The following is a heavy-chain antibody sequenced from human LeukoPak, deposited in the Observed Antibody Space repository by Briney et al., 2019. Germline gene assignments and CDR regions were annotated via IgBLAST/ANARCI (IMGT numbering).Heavy chain of an antibody. V-gene: IGHV3-9*01. D-gene: IGHD3-16*01. CDR3: AKALGGGPRKFWGFDY. Sequence: GVSLRLSCAASGFTFDDYAMHWVRQSPGKGLEWVSGISWNSGSIGYADSVKGRFTISRDNAKNSLYLQMNSLRAEDTALYYCAKALGGGPRKFWGFDYWGQGTLVTVSS. CDR1: GFTFDDYA. J-gene: IGHJ4*02. CDR2: ISWNSGSI.